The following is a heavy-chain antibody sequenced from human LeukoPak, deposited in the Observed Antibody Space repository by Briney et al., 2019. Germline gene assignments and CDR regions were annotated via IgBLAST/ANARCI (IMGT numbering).Heavy chain of an antibody. CDR3: AKVAGDRMDY. Sequence: ASVKVSCKASGYTFATCGFCWVRQAPGHGLEWMGWISANTGKTDYAQKFQGRVTMTTDTSTSTAYMELRSLRPDDTAVYYCAKVAGDRMDYWGQGTLLTVSS. V-gene: IGHV1-18*01. CDR2: ISANTGKT. J-gene: IGHJ4*02. CDR1: GYTFATCG. D-gene: IGHD6-13*01.